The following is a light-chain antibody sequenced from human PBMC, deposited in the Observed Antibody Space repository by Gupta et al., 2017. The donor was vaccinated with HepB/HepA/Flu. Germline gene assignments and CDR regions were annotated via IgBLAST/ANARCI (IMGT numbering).Light chain of an antibody. V-gene: IGKV2-29*01. CDR1: QSLLHSDGKNH. Sequence: DIAMTQTPLSLSVTPGQPAASSCKSSQSLLHSDGKNHLDWYRQKPGQSPQLLIYEVSTRFSGVPARFSGSWSGTDFTRKIIRLEAADVGVDYGMQGIHFGQGTRLEIK. J-gene: IGKJ5*01. CDR2: EVS. CDR3: MQGIH.